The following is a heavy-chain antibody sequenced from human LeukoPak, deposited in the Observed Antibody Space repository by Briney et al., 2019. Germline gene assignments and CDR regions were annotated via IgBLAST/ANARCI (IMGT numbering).Heavy chain of an antibody. CDR1: EFTFSHYW. CDR2: IKQDGSEE. CDR3: AREGPWTIMATSRVNQFDC. J-gene: IGHJ4*02. V-gene: IGHV3-7*01. Sequence: GGSLRLSCGTSEFTFSHYWMNWVRPAPGKGREWVANIKQDGSEEYYVDSVKDRFTIFRDNAKQSLYLQMNSLRAEDTAVYYCAREGPWTIMATSRVNQFDCWGQGTLVTVSS. D-gene: IGHD5-12*01.